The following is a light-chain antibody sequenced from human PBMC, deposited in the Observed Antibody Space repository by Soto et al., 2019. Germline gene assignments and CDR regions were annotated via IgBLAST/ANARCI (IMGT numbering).Light chain of an antibody. CDR1: QSLVHSDRNTY. V-gene: IGKV2-24*01. J-gene: IGKJ1*01. CDR2: KVS. CDR3: MQLSHFPWT. Sequence: EIVMTQTPLSAPVTLGQSASISCRSSQSLVHSDRNTYLSWFHQRPGHPPRLLIYKVSKRFPGVPDRFGGSGSGTYFTLKIDRVEADDVGLYYCMQLSHFPWTFGQGTKVDIK.